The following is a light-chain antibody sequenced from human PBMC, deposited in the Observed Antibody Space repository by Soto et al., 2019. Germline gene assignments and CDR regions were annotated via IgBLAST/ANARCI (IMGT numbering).Light chain of an antibody. CDR1: QSVSSNF. CDR3: QQYDTSPLT. V-gene: IGKV3-20*01. Sequence: EIVLTQSPGTLSLSPGERATLSCRASQSVSSNFLAWYQQKPGQAPRLLIYGASFRATGIPDRFSGSGSGTDFTLTISRLDPEDFAVYYCQQYDTSPLTFGGGTKVEIK. J-gene: IGKJ4*01. CDR2: GAS.